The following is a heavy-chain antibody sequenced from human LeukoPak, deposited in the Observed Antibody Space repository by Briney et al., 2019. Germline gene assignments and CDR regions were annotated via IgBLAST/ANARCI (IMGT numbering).Heavy chain of an antibody. CDR3: ARSWGITTIDY. J-gene: IGHJ4*02. Sequence: GGSLRLSCAASGFTVSSNYMSWVRQAPGKGLEWVSVIYSGGSTYYADSVKGRFTISRDNSKNTLYLQMNSLRAEDTAVYYCARSWGITTIDYWGQGTLVTVSS. CDR2: IYSGGST. D-gene: IGHD3-16*01. CDR1: GFTVSSNY. V-gene: IGHV3-53*01.